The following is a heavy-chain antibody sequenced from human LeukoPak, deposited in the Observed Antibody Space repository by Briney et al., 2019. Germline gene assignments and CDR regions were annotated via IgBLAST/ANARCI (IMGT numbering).Heavy chain of an antibody. CDR1: GFTFSSYA. J-gene: IGHJ4*02. CDR3: AKRGSSSSSGYYFDY. V-gene: IGHV3-23*01. D-gene: IGHD2-2*01. Sequence: GGSLRLSCAVSGFTFSSYAMSWVRQAPGQGLERVSAISGSGSTTYYADSVKGRFTISRDNSKNTLYLQMNSLRAEDTAVYYCAKRGSSSSSGYYFDYWGQGTLVTVSS. CDR2: ISGSGSTT.